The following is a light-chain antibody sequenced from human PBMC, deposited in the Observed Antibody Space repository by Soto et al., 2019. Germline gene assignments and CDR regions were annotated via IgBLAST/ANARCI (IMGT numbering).Light chain of an antibody. Sequence: DIQMTQSPSSLSASVGDRVTITCRASQSISSDLNWYQQKPGKAPKLLIYAASSLQSGVPSRFSGSGSGTDFTLTISRLQPEDVATYYCKHSYSTLWWTFGQGTKVEIK. CDR3: KHSYSTLWWT. J-gene: IGKJ1*01. CDR2: AAS. V-gene: IGKV1-39*01. CDR1: QSISSD.